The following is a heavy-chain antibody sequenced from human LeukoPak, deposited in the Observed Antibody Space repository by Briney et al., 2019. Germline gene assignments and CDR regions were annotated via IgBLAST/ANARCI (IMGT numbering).Heavy chain of an antibody. CDR2: IYAYNGNT. J-gene: IGHJ6*03. CDR3: ARVFPDLGTLLPPGCYMDV. Sequence: ASVKVSCKASGYTFTSYGISWVRQAPGQGLEGMGWIYAYNGNTNYAQKLQSRVTMTTDTSTSTAYMELRSLRSDDTAVYYCARVFPDLGTLLPPGCYMDVWGKGTTVTVSS. D-gene: IGHD1-14*01. V-gene: IGHV1-18*01. CDR1: GYTFTSYG.